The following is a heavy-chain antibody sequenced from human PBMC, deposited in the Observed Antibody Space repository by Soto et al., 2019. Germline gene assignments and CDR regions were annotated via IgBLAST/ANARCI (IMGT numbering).Heavy chain of an antibody. Sequence: PGGSLRLSCAASGFTFSSYGMHWVRQAPGKGLEWVAVISYDGSNKYYADSVKGRFTISRDNSKNTLYLQMNSLRAEDTAVYYCAKDTDRSGWYGGYWGQGTLVTVSS. CDR1: GFTFSSYG. CDR3: AKDTDRSGWYGGY. V-gene: IGHV3-30*18. D-gene: IGHD6-19*01. CDR2: ISYDGSNK. J-gene: IGHJ4*02.